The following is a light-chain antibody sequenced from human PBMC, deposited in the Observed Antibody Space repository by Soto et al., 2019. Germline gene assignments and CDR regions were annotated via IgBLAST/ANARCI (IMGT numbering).Light chain of an antibody. J-gene: IGKJ1*01. CDR3: QRYNSYPWT. V-gene: IGKV1-5*01. CDR1: QSISSW. CDR2: DAS. Sequence: DIQMTQSPSILSASVGDRVTITCRASQSISSWLAWYQQKPGKAPKLLIYDASSLESGVPSSFIGSGSGTEFTLTISSLQPDDFATYYCQRYNSYPWTFGQGTKVESK.